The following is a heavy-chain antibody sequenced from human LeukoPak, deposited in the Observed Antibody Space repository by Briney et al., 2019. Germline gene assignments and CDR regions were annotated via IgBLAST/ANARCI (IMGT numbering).Heavy chain of an antibody. J-gene: IGHJ6*02. CDR3: AKPPPDIVVVPAAMANYYYGMDV. V-gene: IGHV3-23*01. CDR1: GFTFSSYA. Sequence: GGYLRLSCAASGFTFSSYAMSWVRQAPGKGLEWVSAISGSGGSTYYADSVKGRFTISRDNSKNTLDLQMNSLRAEDTAVYYCAKPPPDIVVVPAAMANYYYGMDVWGQGTTVTVSS. CDR2: ISGSGGST. D-gene: IGHD2-2*01.